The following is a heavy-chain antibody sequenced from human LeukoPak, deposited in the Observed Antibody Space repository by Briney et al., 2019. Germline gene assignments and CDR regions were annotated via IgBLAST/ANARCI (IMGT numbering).Heavy chain of an antibody. Sequence: PSETLSLTCTVSGGSISSYYWSWIRQPPGKGLEWIGYIYYSGSTNYNPSLKSRVTISVDTSKNQFSLKLSSVTAADTAVYYCASRSGSYPRQAFDIWGQGTMVTVSS. CDR2: IYYSGST. V-gene: IGHV4-59*08. J-gene: IGHJ3*02. CDR1: GGSISSYY. CDR3: ASRSGSYPRQAFDI. D-gene: IGHD1-26*01.